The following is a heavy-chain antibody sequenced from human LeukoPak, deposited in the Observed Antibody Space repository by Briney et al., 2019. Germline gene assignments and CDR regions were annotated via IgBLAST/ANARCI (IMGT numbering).Heavy chain of an antibody. CDR1: GFTFDDYA. J-gene: IGHJ4*02. CDR3: VKDKVGGLQRYFDY. CDR2: ISWNSGSV. V-gene: IGHV3-9*01. D-gene: IGHD5-24*01. Sequence: GRSLRLSCAASGFTFDDYAMHWVRQAPGKGLEWVSGISWNSGSVEYADPVKGRFTISRDNAKNSLYVQMNSLRPEDTALYYCVKDKVGGLQRYFDYWGQGTLVTVSS.